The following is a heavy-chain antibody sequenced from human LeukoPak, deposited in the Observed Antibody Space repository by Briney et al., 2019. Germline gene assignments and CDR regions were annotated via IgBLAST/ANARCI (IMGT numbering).Heavy chain of an antibody. Sequence: SETLSLTCTVSGGSISSYYWSWIRQPPGKGLEWIGYIYYSGGTNYNPSLKSRVTISVDTSKNQFSLRLSSVTAADTAVYYCARGWVDYWGQGTLVTVSS. CDR2: IYYSGGT. CDR3: ARGWVDY. J-gene: IGHJ4*02. V-gene: IGHV4-59*01. D-gene: IGHD6-13*01. CDR1: GGSISSYY.